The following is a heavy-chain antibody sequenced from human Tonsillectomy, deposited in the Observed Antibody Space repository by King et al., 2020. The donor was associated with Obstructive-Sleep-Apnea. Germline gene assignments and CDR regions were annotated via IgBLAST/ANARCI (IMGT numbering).Heavy chain of an antibody. D-gene: IGHD6-6*01. CDR2: IRIQAYGGTI. CDR1: GFTFAVYA. V-gene: IGHV3-49*03. Sequence: DVQLVESGGGLVQPGRSLRLSCTASGFTFAVYAMSWFRPAPGEGLEWFGFIRIQAYGGTIEYAVSVKGRFTISIDDSKSISYLQVNSLKTEDTTVYYSTSRPGGMDVGGQGTTVTVSS. CDR3: TSRPGGMDV. J-gene: IGHJ6*02.